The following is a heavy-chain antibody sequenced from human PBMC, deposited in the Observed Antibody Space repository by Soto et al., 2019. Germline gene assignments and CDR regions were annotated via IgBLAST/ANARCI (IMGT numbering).Heavy chain of an antibody. CDR1: GFTFSSYG. D-gene: IGHD1-1*01. CDR3: ARDQGWNDDVYYGMDV. V-gene: IGHV3-33*01. J-gene: IGHJ6*02. CDR2: IWYDGSNK. Sequence: GGSLRLSCAASGFTFSSYGMHWVRQAPGKGLEWVAVIWYDGSNKYYADSVKGRFTISRDNSKNTLYLQMNSLRAEDTAVYYCARDQGWNDDVYYGMDVWGQGTTVTVSS.